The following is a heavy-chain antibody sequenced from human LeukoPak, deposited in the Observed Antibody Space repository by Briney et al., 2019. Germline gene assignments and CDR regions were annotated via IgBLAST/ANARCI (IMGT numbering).Heavy chain of an antibody. CDR3: AKTTMIVVVITKKGFDY. V-gene: IGHV3-23*01. D-gene: IGHD3-22*01. J-gene: IGHJ4*02. CDR2: ISGSGGST. Sequence: QSGGSLRLSCAASGFTFSSYAMSWVRQAPGKGLEWVSAISGSGGSTYYADSVKGRFTISRDNSKNTLYLQMNSLRAEDTAVYYCAKTTMIVVVITKKGFDYWGQGTLVTDSS. CDR1: GFTFSSYA.